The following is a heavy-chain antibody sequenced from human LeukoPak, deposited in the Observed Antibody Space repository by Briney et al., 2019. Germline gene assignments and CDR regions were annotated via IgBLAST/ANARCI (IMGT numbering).Heavy chain of an antibody. D-gene: IGHD1-26*01. CDR2: ISYDGGNK. V-gene: IGHV3-30*18. CDR1: GFTFSTYN. CDR3: AKMGAGGGY. J-gene: IGHJ4*02. Sequence: RGSLRLSCAPSGFTFSTYNMHWVRQAPDKGREWVALISYDGGNKYYADSVKGRFTISRDNSKNTLYLQMTRLRVADTDVYSCAKMGAGGGYWGQGPLVTVSS.